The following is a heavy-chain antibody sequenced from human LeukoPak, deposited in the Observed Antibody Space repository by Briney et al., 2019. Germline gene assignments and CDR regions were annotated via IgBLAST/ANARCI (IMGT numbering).Heavy chain of an antibody. Sequence: ASVKVSCKASGYTFTSYDINWVRQATGQGLEWMGWMNPNSGNTGYAQKFQGRVTITRNTSISTAYMELSSLRSEDTAVYYCARGTKRWLQLLYWGQGTLVTASS. CDR3: ARGTKRWLQLLY. CDR1: GYTFTSYD. CDR2: MNPNSGNT. J-gene: IGHJ4*02. V-gene: IGHV1-8*03. D-gene: IGHD5-24*01.